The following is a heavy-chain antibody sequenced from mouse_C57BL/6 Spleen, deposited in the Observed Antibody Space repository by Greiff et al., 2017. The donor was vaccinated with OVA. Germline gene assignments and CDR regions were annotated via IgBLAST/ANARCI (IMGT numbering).Heavy chain of an antibody. CDR3: AREIRSYYYGD. V-gene: IGHV1-61*01. CDR1: GYTFTSYG. J-gene: IGHJ2*01. CDR2: IYPSDGET. Sequence: QVQLQQPGAELVRPGSSVKLSCKASGYTFTSYGMDWVKQTPGQGLEWIGTIYPSDGETPYNQQFKNKATLTVDKSSSTAYMQLSSLTSEDSAVYYCAREIRSYYYGDWGQSTTLTVSS. D-gene: IGHD1-1*01.